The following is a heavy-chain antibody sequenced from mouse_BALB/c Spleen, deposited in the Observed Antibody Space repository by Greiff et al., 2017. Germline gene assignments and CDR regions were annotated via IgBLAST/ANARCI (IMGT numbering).Heavy chain of an antibody. J-gene: IGHJ4*01. CDR3: ARSTMITVYAMDY. Sequence: QVQLKQSGPDLVAPSQSLSITCTVSGFSLTSYGVHWVRQPPGKGLEWLVVIWSDGSTTYNSALKSRLSISKDNSKSQVFLKMNSLQTDDTAMYYCARSTMITVYAMDYWGQGTSVTVSS. CDR1: GFSLTSYG. V-gene: IGHV2-6-2*01. D-gene: IGHD2-4*01. CDR2: IWSDGST.